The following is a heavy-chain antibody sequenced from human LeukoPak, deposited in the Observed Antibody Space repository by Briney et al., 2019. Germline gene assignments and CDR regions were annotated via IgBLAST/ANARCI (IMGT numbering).Heavy chain of an antibody. J-gene: IGHJ3*01. Sequence: SETLSLTCTVSGGSISSYYWTWIRKPPGEGLEWIGYIYYTGSSNYNPSLKSRVTISLDTSKNQFSLKLSSVTAADTAVYYCVRRVVVVTANDKSDAFDVWGQGTVVTVSS. V-gene: IGHV4-59*01. CDR2: IYYTGSS. CDR3: VRRVVVVTANDKSDAFDV. CDR1: GGSISSYY. D-gene: IGHD2-21*02.